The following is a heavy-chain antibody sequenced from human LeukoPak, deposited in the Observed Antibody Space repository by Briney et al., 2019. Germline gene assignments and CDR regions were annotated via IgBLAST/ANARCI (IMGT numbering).Heavy chain of an antibody. CDR2: IYYSGST. D-gene: IGHD3-10*01. Sequence: SETLSLTCTVSGGSISSGGYYWSWIRQHPGKGLEWIGYIYYSGSTYYNPSLKSRVTISVDTSKNQFSLKLSSVTAADTAVYYCARGLGSGHDAFDIWGQGTMVTVSS. J-gene: IGHJ3*02. V-gene: IGHV4-31*03. CDR1: GGSISSGGYY. CDR3: ARGLGSGHDAFDI.